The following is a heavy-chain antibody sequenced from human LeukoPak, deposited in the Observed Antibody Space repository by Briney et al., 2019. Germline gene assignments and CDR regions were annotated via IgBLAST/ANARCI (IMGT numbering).Heavy chain of an antibody. CDR2: IFPGDSDI. J-gene: IGHJ5*02. V-gene: IGHV5-51*01. D-gene: IGHD3-16*01. Sequence: GESLKISCKGSGYSFSNYWIGWVRPMPGKGLEWMGMIFPGDSDIRYSPSFEGQVTISADKSISTAYLQWSSLKASDTAMYYCARHGSSYYEPRYNWLDPWGQGTLVTVSS. CDR1: GYSFSNYW. CDR3: ARHGSSYYEPRYNWLDP.